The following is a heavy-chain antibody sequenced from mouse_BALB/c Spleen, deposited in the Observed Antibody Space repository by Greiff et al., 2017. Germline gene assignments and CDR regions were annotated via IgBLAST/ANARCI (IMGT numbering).Heavy chain of an antibody. CDR3: ARYGSNAMDY. D-gene: IGHD1-1*01. V-gene: IGHV5-6-3*01. CDR2: INSNGGST. J-gene: IGHJ4*01. Sequence: EVQRVESGGGLVQPGGSLKLSCAASGFTFSSYGMSWVRQTPDKRLELVATINSNGGSTYYPDSVKGRFTISRDNAKNTLYLQMSSLKSEDTAMYYCARYGSNAMDYWGQGTSVTVSS. CDR1: GFTFSSYG.